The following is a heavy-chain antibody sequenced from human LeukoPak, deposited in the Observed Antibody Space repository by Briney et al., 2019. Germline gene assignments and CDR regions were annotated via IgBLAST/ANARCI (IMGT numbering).Heavy chain of an antibody. V-gene: IGHV3-23*01. CDR1: GFTFSSYA. Sequence: GGSLRLSCAASGFTFSSYAMSWVRQAPGKGLEWVSDISGSGGSTYYADSVKGRFTISRDNSKNTLYLQMNSPRAEDTAVYYCAKDSGTAMVLYYFDYWGQGTLVTVSS. CDR3: AKDSGTAMVLYYFDY. J-gene: IGHJ4*02. D-gene: IGHD4/OR15-4a*01. CDR2: ISGSGGST.